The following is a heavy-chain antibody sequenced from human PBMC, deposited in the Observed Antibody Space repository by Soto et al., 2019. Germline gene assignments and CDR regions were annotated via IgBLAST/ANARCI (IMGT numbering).Heavy chain of an antibody. J-gene: IGHJ4*02. D-gene: IGHD1-26*01. CDR2: ITGNSEYK. CDR1: RGSLSDYS. V-gene: IGHV3-21*06. CDR3: ARSGALLQSFDS. Sequence: PWVCLRRSCVVSRGSLSDYSMNWVRHAPGKGLEWVSLITGNSEYKYYAGSVKGRFTVSRYNAKNSLYLQMNSLTVEDTAVYYCARSGALLQSFDSWGQRTLVTVSS.